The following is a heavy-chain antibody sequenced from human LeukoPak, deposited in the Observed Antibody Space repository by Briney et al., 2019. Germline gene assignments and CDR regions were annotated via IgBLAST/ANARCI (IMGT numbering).Heavy chain of an antibody. V-gene: IGHV1-69*13. CDR2: IIPIFGTA. CDR1: GGTFSSYA. J-gene: IGHJ1*01. D-gene: IGHD2-2*02. Sequence: SVKVSCKASGGTFSSYAISWVRQAPGQGLEWMGGIIPIFGTANYAQKFQGRVTITADESTSTAYMELSSLRSEDTAVYYCARTYCSSTSCYTREVGEYFQHWGQGTLVTVSS. CDR3: ARTYCSSTSCYTREVGEYFQH.